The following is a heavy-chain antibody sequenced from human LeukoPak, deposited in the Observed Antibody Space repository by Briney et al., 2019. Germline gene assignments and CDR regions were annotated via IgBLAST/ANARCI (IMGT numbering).Heavy chain of an antibody. CDR2: ISGSGGST. CDR1: GFTFSSYS. V-gene: IGHV3-23*01. CDR3: AKVSAEGSYLFDY. J-gene: IGHJ4*02. Sequence: WGSLTLSCAASGFTFSSYSLSWVRQAPGKGLEWVSVISGSGGSTYYADSEKGRFTISRDNSKNTLYLQMHSLRAEDTAVYYCAKVSAEGSYLFDYRGQGNLVTVSS. D-gene: IGHD3-16*02.